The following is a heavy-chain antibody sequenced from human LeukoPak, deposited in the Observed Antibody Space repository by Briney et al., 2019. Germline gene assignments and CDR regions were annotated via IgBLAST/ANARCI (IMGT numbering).Heavy chain of an antibody. D-gene: IGHD2-2*01. CDR2: ISYDGSNK. CDR1: VFTFSSYG. CDR3: AKDHGIVVVPDGHYYYYGMDV. V-gene: IGHV3-30*18. Sequence: PGRSLRLSCAASVFTFSSYGMHWVRQAPRKGLEWVAVISYDGSNKYYADSVKGRFTISRDNSKNTLYLQMISLRAEDTAVYYCAKDHGIVVVPDGHYYYYGMDVWGKGTTVTVSS. J-gene: IGHJ6*04.